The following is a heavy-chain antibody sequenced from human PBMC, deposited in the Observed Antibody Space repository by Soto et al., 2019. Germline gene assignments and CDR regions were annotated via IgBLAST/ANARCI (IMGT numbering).Heavy chain of an antibody. CDR2: MNPNSGNT. CDR3: VRGDYGDYSHWFDP. V-gene: IGHV1-8*01. D-gene: IGHD4-17*01. CDR1: GYTFTKFD. Sequence: QVQLVQSGAEVKKPGASVRVSCKASGYTFTKFDINWVRQATGQGLEWMGWMNPNSGNTGYAQKFQGSVTMTRNTSITTAYMELSTLRSEDTAVYYCVRGDYGDYSHWFDPWGQGTLVTVSS. J-gene: IGHJ5*02.